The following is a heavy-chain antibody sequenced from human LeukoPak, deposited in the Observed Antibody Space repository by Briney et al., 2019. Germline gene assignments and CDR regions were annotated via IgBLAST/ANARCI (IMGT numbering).Heavy chain of an antibody. J-gene: IGHJ4*02. D-gene: IGHD1-14*01. Sequence: GGSLRLSCAASGFSFSSYYVNWVRQAPGRGLEGVSCISSSSTYIYYADSVRGRFAISRDNAKNSLYLQMNSLRADDTAVYYCVRENHGSFDYWGQGSLVTVSS. CDR1: GFSFSSYY. V-gene: IGHV3-21*01. CDR2: ISSSSTYI. CDR3: VRENHGSFDY.